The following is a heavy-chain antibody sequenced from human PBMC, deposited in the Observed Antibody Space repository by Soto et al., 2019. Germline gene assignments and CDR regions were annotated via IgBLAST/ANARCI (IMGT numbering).Heavy chain of an antibody. CDR3: TTDLRWEFPPPDY. D-gene: IGHD3-10*01. CDR1: GFTFINAW. CDR2: IKSKADGETT. V-gene: IGHV3-15*01. J-gene: IGHJ4*02. Sequence: GGSLRLSCAASGFTFINAWMTWVRQAPGRGLEWVGRIKSKADGETTDFGAPVKTRFTISRDDSKNTLYLQMNSLKTEDTAVYFGTTDLRWEFPPPDYWGQGTLVTVAS.